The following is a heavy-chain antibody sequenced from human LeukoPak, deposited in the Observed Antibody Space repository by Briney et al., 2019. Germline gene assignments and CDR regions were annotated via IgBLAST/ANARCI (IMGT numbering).Heavy chain of an antibody. V-gene: IGHV4-39*07. CDR2: IYHSGST. CDR3: ARGVYDSSGHYYYYYMDV. CDR1: GGSISSSSYY. D-gene: IGHD3-22*01. J-gene: IGHJ6*03. Sequence: SETLSLTCTVSGGSISSSSYYWGWIRQPPGKGLEWIGSIYHSGSTYYNPSLKSRVTISVDTSQNQFSLKLSSVTAADTAVYYCARGVYDSSGHYYYYYMDVWGKGTTVTISS.